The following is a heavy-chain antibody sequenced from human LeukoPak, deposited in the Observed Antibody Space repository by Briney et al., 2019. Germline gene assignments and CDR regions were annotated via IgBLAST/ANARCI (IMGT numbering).Heavy chain of an antibody. V-gene: IGHV1-18*04. CDR2: ISGYNGNT. CDR1: GYTFTDYH. J-gene: IGHJ4*02. CDR3: ARDQSFGAGSYQDY. D-gene: IGHD3-10*01. Sequence: EASVKVSCKASGYTFTDYHAHWVRQAPGQGLEWMGWISGYNGNTNYAQKLQGRVTMTTDTSTSTAYVELRSLRSDDTAVFYCARDQSFGAGSYQDYWGQGTLVTVSS.